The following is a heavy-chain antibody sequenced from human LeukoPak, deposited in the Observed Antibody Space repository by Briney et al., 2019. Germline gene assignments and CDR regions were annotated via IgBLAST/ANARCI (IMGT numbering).Heavy chain of an antibody. CDR3: TTEGGYSRYDGDY. CDR1: GFTFSNAW. V-gene: IGHV3-15*01. J-gene: IGHJ4*02. CDR2: IKSKTDGGTT. D-gene: IGHD5-12*01. Sequence: GGSLRPSCAASGFTFSNAWMSWVRQAPGKGLEWVGRIKSKTDGGTTDYAAPVKGRFTISRDDSKNTLYLQMNSLKTEDTAVYYCTTEGGYSRYDGDYWGQGTLVTVSS.